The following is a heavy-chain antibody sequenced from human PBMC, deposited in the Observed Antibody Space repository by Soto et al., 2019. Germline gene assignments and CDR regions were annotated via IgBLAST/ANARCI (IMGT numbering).Heavy chain of an antibody. D-gene: IGHD5-12*01. CDR3: VRDTPSGSTFSGYDGIRY. CDR2: IIPHLDTT. V-gene: IGHV1-69*08. Sequence: QVQLVQSGAEVKKPGSSVKVSCKTSGGTFSNDIITWVRQAPGQGLEWMGRIIPHLDTTNYAQKFQGRVTNTADKSTRTAYMELNRLRAEDTAVYYSVRDTPSGSTFSGYDGIRYWGQGALFTVSS. J-gene: IGHJ4*02. CDR1: GGTFSNDI.